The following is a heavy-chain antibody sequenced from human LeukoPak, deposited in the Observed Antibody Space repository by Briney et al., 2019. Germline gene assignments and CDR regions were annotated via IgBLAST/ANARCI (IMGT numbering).Heavy chain of an antibody. D-gene: IGHD5-18*01. J-gene: IGHJ4*02. CDR1: GGSISSYY. CDR3: ARDRTSYGYFDY. V-gene: IGHV4-59*01. CDR2: IYYSGST. Sequence: SETLSLTYTVSGGSISSYYWSWIRQPPGKGLEWIGYIYYSGSTNYNPSLKSRVTISVDTSKNQFSLKLSSVTAADTAVYYCARDRTSYGYFDYWGQGTLVTVSS.